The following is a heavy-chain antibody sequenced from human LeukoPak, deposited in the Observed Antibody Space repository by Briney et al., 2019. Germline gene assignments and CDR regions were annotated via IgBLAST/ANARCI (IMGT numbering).Heavy chain of an antibody. CDR2: IKQDGSEK. CDR3: GRPPATNEGRCMDY. D-gene: IGHD2-8*01. CDR1: GFTFSSYA. V-gene: IGHV3-7*01. Sequence: GGSLRLSCAASGFTFSSYAMSWVRQAPGKGLEWVANIKQDGSEKRYVDPVKGRFTISRDNAKNSLYLQMNSLRAEDTGVYYCGRPPATNEGRCMDYGAQEPRVTVSS. J-gene: IGHJ4*02.